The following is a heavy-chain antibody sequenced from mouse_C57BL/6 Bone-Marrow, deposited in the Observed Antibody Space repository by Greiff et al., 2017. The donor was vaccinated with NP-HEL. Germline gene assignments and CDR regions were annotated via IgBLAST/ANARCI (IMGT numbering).Heavy chain of an antibody. D-gene: IGHD1-1*01. CDR1: GFNIKDYY. V-gene: IGHV14-2*01. Sequence: DVQLQESGAELVKPGASVKLSCTASGFNIKDYYMHWVKQRTEQGLEWIGRIDPEDGETKYAPKFQGKATIPADTSSNTAYLQLSSLTSEDTAVYYCALYYYGSPGFAYWGQGTLVTVSA. J-gene: IGHJ3*01. CDR2: IDPEDGET. CDR3: ALYYYGSPGFAY.